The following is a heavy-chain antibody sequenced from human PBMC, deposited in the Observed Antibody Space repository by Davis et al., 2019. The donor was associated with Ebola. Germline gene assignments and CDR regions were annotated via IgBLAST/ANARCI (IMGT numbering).Heavy chain of an antibody. V-gene: IGHV1-46*01. J-gene: IGHJ6*02. D-gene: IGHD6-19*01. CDR1: GYTFTSYY. Sequence: ASVKVSCKASGYTFTSYYMHWVRQAPGQGLEWMGIINPSGGSTSYAQKFQGRVTMTRNTSISTAYMELSSLRSEDTAVYYCARGSGGWHYYYYYGMDVWGQGTTVTVSS. CDR3: ARGSGGWHYYYYYGMDV. CDR2: INPSGGST.